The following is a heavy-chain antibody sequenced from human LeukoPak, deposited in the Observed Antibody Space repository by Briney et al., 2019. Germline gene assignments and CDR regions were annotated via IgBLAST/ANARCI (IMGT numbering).Heavy chain of an antibody. Sequence: GGSLRLSCAASGFTFSSYWMHWVRQAPGKGLVWVSRINSDGSSTSYADSVKGRFTIPRDNAKNTLYLQMNSLRVEDTAVYYCASLAAAGSLPLDYWGQGTLVTVSS. CDR1: GFTFSSYW. D-gene: IGHD6-13*01. V-gene: IGHV3-74*01. J-gene: IGHJ4*02. CDR2: INSDGSST. CDR3: ASLAAAGSLPLDY.